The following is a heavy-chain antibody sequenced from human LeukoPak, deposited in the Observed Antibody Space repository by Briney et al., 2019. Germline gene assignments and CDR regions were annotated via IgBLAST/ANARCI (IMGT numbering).Heavy chain of an antibody. CDR1: EGTFSSYA. Sequence: GASVKVSCKASEGTFSSYAIRWVRQAPGQGPEWMGGIIPIFGTANYAQKFQGRVTITADESTSTVYMELSSLRSEDTAVYYCARKAPYDNSGWYFDLWGRGTLVTVSS. J-gene: IGHJ2*01. V-gene: IGHV1-69*13. D-gene: IGHD4-11*01. CDR3: ARKAPYDNSGWYFDL. CDR2: IIPIFGTA.